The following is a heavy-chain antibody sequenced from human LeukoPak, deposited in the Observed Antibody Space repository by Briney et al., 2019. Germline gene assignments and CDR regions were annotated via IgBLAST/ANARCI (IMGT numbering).Heavy chain of an antibody. CDR2: IHSGGST. CDR1: GFTVSSNY. J-gene: IGHJ6*02. V-gene: IGHV3-53*01. D-gene: IGHD4-23*01. CDR3: ARDRRVTAFYYGMDV. Sequence: GSLRLSCAASGFTVSSNYMSWVRQAPGKGLEWVSVIHSGGSTYYADSVKGRFTISRDNSKNTLYLQMNSLRAEDTAVYYCARDRRVTAFYYGMDVWGQGTTVTVSS.